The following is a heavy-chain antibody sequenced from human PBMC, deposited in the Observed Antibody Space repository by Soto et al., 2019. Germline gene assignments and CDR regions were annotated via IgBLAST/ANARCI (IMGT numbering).Heavy chain of an antibody. CDR2: VSYSGST. CDR1: GGSISGSSYY. D-gene: IGHD2-15*01. CDR3: ARAGRGYCSGCSCYSGLRGMVV. J-gene: IGHJ6*02. Sequence: SETLSLTCTISGGSISGSSYYWGWIRRPPGQGLEWIGSVSYSGSTYYNPSLKSRLTMSVDTSKNQFSLKLSSVTAADTAVYYCARAGRGYCSGCSCYSGLRGMVVWGQGTTVTVFS. V-gene: IGHV4-39*07.